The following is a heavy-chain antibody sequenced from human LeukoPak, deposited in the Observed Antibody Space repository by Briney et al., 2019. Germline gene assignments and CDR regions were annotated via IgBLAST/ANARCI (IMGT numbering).Heavy chain of an antibody. CDR1: GFTFSSYA. CDR3: AKDQGAYYDFWSGYYRPYYFDY. J-gene: IGHJ4*02. V-gene: IGHV3-23*01. Sequence: GGSLRLSCAASGFTFSSYAMSWVRQAPGKGLEWVSAISGSGGSTYYADSVKGRFTISRDNSKNTLYLQMNSLRAEDTAVYYCAKDQGAYYDFWSGYYRPYYFDYWGQGTLATVSS. D-gene: IGHD3-3*01. CDR2: ISGSGGST.